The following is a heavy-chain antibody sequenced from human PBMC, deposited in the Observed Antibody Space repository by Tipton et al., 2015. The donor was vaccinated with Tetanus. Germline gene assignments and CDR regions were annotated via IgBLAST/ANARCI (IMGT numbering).Heavy chain of an antibody. D-gene: IGHD4-17*01. Sequence: RSLRLSCAASGFTFSSYGMHWVRQAPGKGLEWVAVIWYDGSNKYYADSVKGRFTISRDNSKNTLYLQMNSLRAEDTAVYYCARDHDYGDYRGWLEVSYYFDYWGRGTLVTVSS. J-gene: IGHJ4*02. CDR2: IWYDGSNK. CDR1: GFTFSSYG. V-gene: IGHV3-33*01. CDR3: ARDHDYGDYRGWLEVSYYFDY.